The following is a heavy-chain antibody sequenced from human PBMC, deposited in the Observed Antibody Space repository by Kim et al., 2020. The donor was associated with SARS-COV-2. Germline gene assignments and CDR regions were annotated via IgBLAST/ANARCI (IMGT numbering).Heavy chain of an antibody. D-gene: IGHD3-9*01. V-gene: IGHV3-23*01. CDR3: AKSRLLYFRLDGMDV. Sequence: DSVKGRFTISRANSKNTLYLQMNSLRAEDTAVYYCAKSRLLYFRLDGMDVWGQGTTVTVSS. J-gene: IGHJ6*02.